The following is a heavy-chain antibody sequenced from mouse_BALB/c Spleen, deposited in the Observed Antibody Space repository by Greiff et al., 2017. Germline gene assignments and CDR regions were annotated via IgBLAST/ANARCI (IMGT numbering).Heavy chain of an antibody. CDR1: GFTFNTYA. D-gene: IGHD1-1*01. CDR3: VRRYRDHEDWFAY. V-gene: IGHV10-1*02. Sequence: EVQRVESGGGLVQPKGSLKLSCAASGFTFNTYAMNWVRQAPGKGLEWVARIRSKSNNYATYYADSVKDRFTISRDDSQSMLYLQMNNLKTEDTAMYYCVRRYRDHEDWFAYWGQGTLVTVSA. J-gene: IGHJ3*01. CDR2: IRSKSNNYAT.